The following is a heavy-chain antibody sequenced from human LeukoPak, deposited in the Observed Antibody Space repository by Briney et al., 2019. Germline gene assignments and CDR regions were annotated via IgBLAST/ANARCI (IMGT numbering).Heavy chain of an antibody. CDR2: ISWNSGNI. V-gene: IGHV3-9*01. CDR3: AKDSTPYCNSGMDV. D-gene: IGHD2-15*01. Sequence: GGSLRLSCAASGFTFDDYGMYWVRQAPGKGLEWVSGISWNSGNIDYGDSVKGRFTISRDNAKNSLYLQMNSLRAEDTALYYCAKDSTPYCNSGMDVWGQGTTVTVSS. J-gene: IGHJ6*02. CDR1: GFTFDDYG.